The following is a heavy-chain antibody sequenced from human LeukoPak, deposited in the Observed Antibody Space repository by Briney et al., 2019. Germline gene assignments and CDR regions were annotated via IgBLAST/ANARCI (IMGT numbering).Heavy chain of an antibody. CDR2: IKSKTDGGTT. CDR3: TTETDSSSLDDAFDI. Sequence: GGSLRLSCAASGFTFSNAWTSWVRQAPGKGLEWVGRIKSKTDGGTTDYAAPVKGRFTISRDDSKNTLYLQMNSLKTEDTAVYYCTTETDSSSLDDAFDIWGQGTMVTVSS. J-gene: IGHJ3*02. D-gene: IGHD6-13*01. CDR1: GFTFSNAW. V-gene: IGHV3-15*01.